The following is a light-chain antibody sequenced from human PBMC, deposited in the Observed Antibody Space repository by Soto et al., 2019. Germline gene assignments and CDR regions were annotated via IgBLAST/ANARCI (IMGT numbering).Light chain of an antibody. J-gene: IGKJ4*01. CDR1: QSISSY. V-gene: IGKV1-39*01. CDR2: AAS. CDR3: QHYNNWPLT. Sequence: IQMTQSPSSLSASVGDRVTITCRASQSISSYLNWYQQKPGKAPKLLIYAASSLESGVPSRFSGSGSGTEFTLTISSLQSEDFAVYYCQHYNNWPLTFGGGTKVDIK.